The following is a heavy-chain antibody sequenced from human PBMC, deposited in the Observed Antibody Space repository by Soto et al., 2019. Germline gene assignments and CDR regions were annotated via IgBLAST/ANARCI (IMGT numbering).Heavy chain of an antibody. CDR1: GYTFTGYY. D-gene: IGHD3-16*01. CDR3: AIDYYDGSASYGIEF. CDR2: INPKSGGA. V-gene: IGHV1-2*04. J-gene: IGHJ3*01. Sequence: QVHLVQSGAEVKKPGASVKVSCKASGYTFTGYYIHWVRQAPGQGLEWMGWINPKSGGANIAQKFQGWVNMTRDTSISTTYMELSNLRSNDTAVYYCAIDYYDGSASYGIEFWGQGTMVTVAS.